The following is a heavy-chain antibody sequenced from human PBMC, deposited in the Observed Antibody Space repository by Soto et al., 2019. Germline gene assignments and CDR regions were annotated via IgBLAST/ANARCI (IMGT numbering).Heavy chain of an antibody. CDR3: ARGRHYYGSGSYHY. CDR2: INHSGST. D-gene: IGHD3-10*01. V-gene: IGHV4-34*01. J-gene: IGHJ4*02. CDR1: GGSFSGYY. Sequence: SETLSLTCAVYGGSFSGYYWSWIRQPPGKGLEWIGEINHSGSTNYNPSLKSRVTISVDTSKNQFSLKLSSVTAADTAVYYCARGRHYYGSGSYHYWGQGTLVTVSS.